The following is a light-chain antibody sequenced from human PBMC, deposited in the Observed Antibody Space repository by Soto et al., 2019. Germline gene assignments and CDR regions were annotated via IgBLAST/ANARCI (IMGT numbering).Light chain of an antibody. V-gene: IGKV1-8*01. CDR1: QGISSY. J-gene: IGKJ1*01. Sequence: AIRMTQSPSSLSASTGDRVTITCRASQGISSYLAWYQQKAGKAPKLLIYAASTLQSGVPSRFRGSGSGTDFTLTISCLQSEDFATYYCQQYYSYPRTFGQGTKVDIK. CDR3: QQYYSYPRT. CDR2: AAS.